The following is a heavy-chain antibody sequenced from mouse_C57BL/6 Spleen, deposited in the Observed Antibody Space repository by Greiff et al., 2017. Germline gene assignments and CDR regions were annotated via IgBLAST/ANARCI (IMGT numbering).Heavy chain of an antibody. J-gene: IGHJ2*01. V-gene: IGHV1-53*01. CDR1: GYNFTSYW. Sequence: QVQLQQPGTELVKPGASVKLSCKASGYNFTSYWMHWVKQRPGQGLEWIGDINPSNGGTNYNEKFKSKATLTVDKSSSTAYMQLSSLTSEDSAVYYCARGANLPALYFDYWGQGTTLTVSS. CDR2: INPSNGGT. CDR3: ARGANLPALYFDY.